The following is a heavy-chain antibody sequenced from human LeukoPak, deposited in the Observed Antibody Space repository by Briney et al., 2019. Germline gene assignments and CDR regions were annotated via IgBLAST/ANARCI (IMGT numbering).Heavy chain of an antibody. CDR3: ARGGPLWFGENPDY. D-gene: IGHD3-10*01. CDR1: GYTFTSYY. CDR2: INPSGGST. J-gene: IGHJ4*02. V-gene: IGHV1-46*01. Sequence: ASVKVSCKASGYTFTSYYMHWVRQAPGQGLEWMGIINPSGGSTSYAQKFQGRVTMTRDTSTSTAYMELRSLRSDDTALYYCARGGPLWFGENPDYWGQGTLVTVSS.